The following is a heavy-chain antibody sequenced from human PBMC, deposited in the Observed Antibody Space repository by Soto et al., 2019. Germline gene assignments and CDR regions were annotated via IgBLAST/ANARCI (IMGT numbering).Heavy chain of an antibody. Sequence: DVELLESGGGLVQPGGSLRPSCAASGFSFISYAMSWVRQAPGKGLEWVSTISGSDGKTFYADSVKGRFSISRDTSKNMLYLQMNNLRGDDTAVYYCVRWSYLDYWGQGTRVTVSS. V-gene: IGHV3-23*01. CDR2: ISGSDGKT. D-gene: IGHD3-3*01. CDR1: GFSFISYA. J-gene: IGHJ4*02. CDR3: VRWSYLDY.